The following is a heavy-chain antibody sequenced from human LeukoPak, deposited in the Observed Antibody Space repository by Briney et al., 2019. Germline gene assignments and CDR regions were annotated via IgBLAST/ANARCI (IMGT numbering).Heavy chain of an antibody. CDR3: ATTLRITMIVVPTPHYFDY. Sequence: ASVKVSCKVSGYTLTELSMHWVRQAPGKGLEWMGGFDPEDGETIYAQKFQGRVTMTEDTSTDTAYMELSSLRSEDTAVYYCATTLRITMIVVPTPHYFDYWGQGTLVAVSS. V-gene: IGHV1-24*01. CDR2: FDPEDGET. D-gene: IGHD3-22*01. J-gene: IGHJ4*02. CDR1: GYTLTELS.